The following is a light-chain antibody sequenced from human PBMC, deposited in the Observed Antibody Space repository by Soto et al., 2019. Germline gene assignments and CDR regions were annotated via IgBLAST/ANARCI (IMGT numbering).Light chain of an antibody. V-gene: IGLV2-23*01. CDR1: SSNIGTYNL. J-gene: IGLJ3*02. CDR2: EGS. CDR3: CSFALGSTSV. Sequence: QSARTQPASVSGSPGQSITISCTGTSSNIGTYNLVSWYQQHPGKAPKLMIYEGSKRPSGVSNRFSGSRSGNTASLTISGLQAEDEADYYCCSFALGSTSVFGGGTKRTVL.